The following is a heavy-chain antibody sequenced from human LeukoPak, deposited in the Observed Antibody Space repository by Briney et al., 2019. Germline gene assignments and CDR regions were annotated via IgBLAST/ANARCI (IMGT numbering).Heavy chain of an antibody. V-gene: IGHV4-39*02. J-gene: IGHJ5*02. CDR3: ARGHYFASGNYYRGWFDP. CDR1: GGSISSRSHS. D-gene: IGHD3-10*01. CDR2: IYYSGTT. Sequence: SETLSLTCTVSGGSISSRSHSWRWIRQPPGKGREWIGTIYYSGTTYYNPSLKSRVTISVDTSKNHFSLKLSSVTAADTAVCYCARGHYFASGNYYRGWFDPWGQGSLVTVSS.